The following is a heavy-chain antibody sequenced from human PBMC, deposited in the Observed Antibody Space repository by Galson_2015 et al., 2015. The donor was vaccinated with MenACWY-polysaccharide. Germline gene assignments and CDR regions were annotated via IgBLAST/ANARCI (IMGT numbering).Heavy chain of an antibody. J-gene: IGHJ4*02. D-gene: IGHD3-16*01. V-gene: IGHV3-74*01. Sequence: SLRLSCAASGFTFSRNWMHWVRHAPGKGLVWVSRINSDGRSTSYADSVKGRFTTSRDNAKNTLYLQMNSLSAEDTAVYYCARGGGRYPNNYYFDYWGQGSLVTVSS. CDR1: GFTFSRNW. CDR2: INSDGRST. CDR3: ARGGGRYPNNYYFDY.